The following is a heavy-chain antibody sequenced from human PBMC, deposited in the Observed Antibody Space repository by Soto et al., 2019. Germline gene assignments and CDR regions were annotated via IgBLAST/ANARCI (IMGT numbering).Heavy chain of an antibody. J-gene: IGHJ3*02. CDR1: GGAITGYY. V-gene: IGHV4-59*01. CDR3: SRERGAVASTADAFDI. D-gene: IGHD6-19*01. Sequence: SETLSLTCNVSGGAITGYYWNWIRQSPGKGLEWIGYVYFSGSTKYNPSLKSRVTISVDMSKNQLSLRLTSVTSADTAVYYCSRERGAVASTADAFDIWGQWTMVTVSS. CDR2: VYFSGST.